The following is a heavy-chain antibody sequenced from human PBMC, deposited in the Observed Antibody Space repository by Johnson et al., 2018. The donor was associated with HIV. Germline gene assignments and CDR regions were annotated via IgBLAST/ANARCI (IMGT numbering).Heavy chain of an antibody. J-gene: IGHJ3*02. Sequence: EVQLVESGGGLVQSGGSLRLSCGASGFSVSNTYMNWVRQAPGKGLEWVSVIYSGGSTYYADSVKGRFTISRDNSKNTLYLQMNSLGAEDTAVYYCASKIVVVPGGVGTFDIWGQGTMVTVSS. CDR1: GFSVSNTY. V-gene: IGHV3-66*01. CDR3: ASKIVVVPGGVGTFDI. D-gene: IGHD3-22*01. CDR2: IYSGGST.